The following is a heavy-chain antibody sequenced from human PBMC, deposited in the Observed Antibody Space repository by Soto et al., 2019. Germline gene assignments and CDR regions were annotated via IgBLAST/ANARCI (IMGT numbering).Heavy chain of an antibody. J-gene: IGHJ4*02. V-gene: IGHV3-30*18. CDR1: GFTFSSYG. CDR3: AKEINDYGDYSGLDY. Sequence: ESGGGVVQPGRSLRLSCAASGFTFSSYGMHWVRQAPGKGLEWVAVISYDGSNKYYADSVKGRFTISRDNSKNTLYLQMNSLRAEDTAVYYCAKEINDYGDYSGLDYWGQGTLVTVSS. CDR2: ISYDGSNK. D-gene: IGHD4-17*01.